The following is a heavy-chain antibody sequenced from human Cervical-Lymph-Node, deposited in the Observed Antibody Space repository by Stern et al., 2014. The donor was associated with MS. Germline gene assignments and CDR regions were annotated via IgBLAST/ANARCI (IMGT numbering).Heavy chain of an antibody. CDR3: ARDYEDTSMLFDH. D-gene: IGHD2-8*01. Sequence: VQLVEFGGAVVQPVRSLRLSCAASGFTFSSYGMHWVRQDPVKELEWVTVISYDGNHKYYAASVKGRFTISRDNSKNTLHLQMNSVTPDDTAIYYCARDYEDTSMLFDHWGQGTLVTVSS. CDR1: GFTFSSYG. CDR2: ISYDGNHK. J-gene: IGHJ4*02. V-gene: IGHV3-30*03.